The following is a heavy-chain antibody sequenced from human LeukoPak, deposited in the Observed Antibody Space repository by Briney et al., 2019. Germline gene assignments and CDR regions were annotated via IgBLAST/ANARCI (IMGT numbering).Heavy chain of an antibody. CDR3: ARADYYGSGSYLDFDY. D-gene: IGHD3-10*01. V-gene: IGHV4-59*01. CDR1: GGSLSSYY. CDR2: IYYSGNT. Sequence: SWETLSLTCTVSGGSLSSYYWSWIRQPPGKALEWVGYIYYSGNTTYDPSLKSLVTISVDTSKSQFSLKLSSVTAADTAVYYCARADYYGSGSYLDFDYWGQGTLVTVSS. J-gene: IGHJ4*02.